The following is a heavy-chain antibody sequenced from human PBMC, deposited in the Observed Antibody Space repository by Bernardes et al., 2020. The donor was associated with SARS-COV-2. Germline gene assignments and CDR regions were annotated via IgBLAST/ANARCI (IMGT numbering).Heavy chain of an antibody. CDR3: ARHVYFYDSYGYLDV. J-gene: IGHJ6*02. CDR2: IYPGDSDT. D-gene: IGHD3-22*01. V-gene: IGHV5-51*01. Sequence: GESLKISCKGSGYSFTSYWIGWVRQMPGKGLEWMGIIYPGDSDTRYSPSFQGQVTISADKSISTAYLQWSSLKASDTAMYYCARHVYFYDSYGYLDVWGQGTTVTVSS. CDR1: GYSFTSYW.